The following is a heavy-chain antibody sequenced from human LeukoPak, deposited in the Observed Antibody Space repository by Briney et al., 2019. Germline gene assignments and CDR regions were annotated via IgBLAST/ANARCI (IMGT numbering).Heavy chain of an antibody. CDR2: IIPIFGTA. V-gene: IGHV1-69*06. J-gene: IGHJ4*02. CDR3: ARGSHRRYSSSWYSL. D-gene: IGHD6-13*01. CDR1: GGTFSSYA. Sequence: GASVKVSCKASGGTFSSYAISWVRQAPGQGLEWMGGIIPIFGTANYAQKFQGRVTITADKSTSTAYMELSSLRSEDMAVFYCARGSHRRYSSSWYSLWGQGTLVTVSS.